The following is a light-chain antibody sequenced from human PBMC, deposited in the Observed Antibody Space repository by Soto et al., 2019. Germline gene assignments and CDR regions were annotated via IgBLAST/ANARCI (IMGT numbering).Light chain of an antibody. J-gene: IGKJ1*01. V-gene: IGKV3-15*01. Sequence: EIVLTQSPDTLSVSPGERATLSCRASQSVSNNLAWYQQQPGQAPRLLIYGASTTASGIPARFSASGSGTEFTLTISSLQSEDFAVYYRQQYNNWPQTFGQGTKVDIK. CDR2: GAS. CDR1: QSVSNN. CDR3: QQYNNWPQT.